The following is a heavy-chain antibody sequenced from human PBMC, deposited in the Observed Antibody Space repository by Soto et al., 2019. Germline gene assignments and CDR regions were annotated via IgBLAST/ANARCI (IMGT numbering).Heavy chain of an antibody. V-gene: IGHV4-31*11. D-gene: IGHD6-19*01. CDR2: IYYSGST. J-gene: IGHJ6*02. CDR1: GGSISSGGYS. CDR3: ARDLVGIAVAAYGMDV. Sequence: PXXTLSLPFAVSGGSISSGGYSWSFIRQPPGKGLEWIGYIYYSGSTYYNPSLKSRVTISVDTSKNQFSLKLSSVTAADTAVYYCARDLVGIAVAAYGMDVWGQGTTVTVSS.